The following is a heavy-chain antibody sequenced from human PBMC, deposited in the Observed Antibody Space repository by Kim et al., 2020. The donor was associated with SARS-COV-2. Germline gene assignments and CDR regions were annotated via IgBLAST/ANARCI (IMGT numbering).Heavy chain of an antibody. CDR3: ARARYSSGWYMSYFDY. V-gene: IGHV1-3*01. Sequence: KFQGRVTMTRDTSASTAYMELSSLRSEDTAVYYCARARYSSGWYMSYFDYWGQGTLVTVSS. J-gene: IGHJ4*02. D-gene: IGHD6-19*01.